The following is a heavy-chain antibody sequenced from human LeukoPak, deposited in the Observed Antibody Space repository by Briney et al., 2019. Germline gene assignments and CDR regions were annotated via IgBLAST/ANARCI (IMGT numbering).Heavy chain of an antibody. CDR1: GFTFSDYY. Sequence: GGSLRLSCAASGFTFSDYYISWIRQAPGKGLEWVSYISNSGTIIKYAGSVKGRFTISRDNAKNSLDLQMNSLRAEDTAVYYCARETLGVTAFDIWGQGTMVTVSS. CDR3: ARETLGVTAFDI. CDR2: ISNSGTII. V-gene: IGHV3-11*01. J-gene: IGHJ3*02. D-gene: IGHD2-21*02.